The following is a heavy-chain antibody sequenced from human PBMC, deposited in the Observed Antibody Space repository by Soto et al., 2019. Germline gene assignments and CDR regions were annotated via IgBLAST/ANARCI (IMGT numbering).Heavy chain of an antibody. J-gene: IGHJ6*03. CDR3: ARDGIAAAGPQDKYYYYYMDV. D-gene: IGHD6-13*01. V-gene: IGHV1-18*01. Sequence: ASVKVSCKASGYTFTIYGISWVRQAPGQGLEWMGWISAYNGNTNYAQKLQGRVTMTTDTSTSTAYMELRSLRSDDTAVYYCARDGIAAAGPQDKYYYYYMDVWGKGTTVTVSS. CDR2: ISAYNGNT. CDR1: GYTFTIYG.